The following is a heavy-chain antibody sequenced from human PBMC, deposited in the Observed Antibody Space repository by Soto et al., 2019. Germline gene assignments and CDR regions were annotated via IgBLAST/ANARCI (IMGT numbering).Heavy chain of an antibody. CDR1: GGSISSGGYY. V-gene: IGHV4-31*03. J-gene: IGHJ3*02. D-gene: IGHD2-15*01. CDR2: IYYSGST. Sequence: TSETVSLTCTVSGGSISSGGYYWSWIRQHPGKGLEWIGYIYYSGSTYYNPSLKSRVTISVDTSKNQFSLKLSSVTAADTAVYYCARGNCSGGSCYPPRKGKSMTTVTNGAFDIWGQGTMVTVSS. CDR3: ARGNCSGGSCYPPRKGKSMTTVTNGAFDI.